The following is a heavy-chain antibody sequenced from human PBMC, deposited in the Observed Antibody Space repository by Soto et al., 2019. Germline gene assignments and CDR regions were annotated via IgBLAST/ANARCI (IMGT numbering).Heavy chain of an antibody. CDR1: GGSISSGDYY. D-gene: IGHD6-19*01. CDR2: IYYSGST. Sequence: SETLSLTCTVSGGSISSGDYYWSWIRQPPGKGLEWIGYIYYSGSTYYNPSLKSRVTISVDTSKNQFSLKLSSGTAAEKAVYYCANDRPWLVRPVWAQGTLVTVSS. V-gene: IGHV4-30-4*01. J-gene: IGHJ4*02. CDR3: ANDRPWLVRPV.